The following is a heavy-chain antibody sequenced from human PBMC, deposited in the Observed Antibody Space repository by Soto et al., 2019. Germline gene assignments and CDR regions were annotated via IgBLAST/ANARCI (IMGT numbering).Heavy chain of an antibody. Sequence: EVQLVESGGGLVQPGRSLRISCAASGFTFDDYAMHWVRQAPGKGLEWVSGISWNSGSIGYADSVKGRFTISRDKAKNSLYLQMNGLRAEDTALYYCAKDMSAADNYYYYAMEAWGQGTTVTVSS. D-gene: IGHD6-13*01. CDR1: GFTFDDYA. V-gene: IGHV3-9*01. J-gene: IGHJ6*02. CDR3: AKDMSAADNYYYYAMEA. CDR2: ISWNSGSI.